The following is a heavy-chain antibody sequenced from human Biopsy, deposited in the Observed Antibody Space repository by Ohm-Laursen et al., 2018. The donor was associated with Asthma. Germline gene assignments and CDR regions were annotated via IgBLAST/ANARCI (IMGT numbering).Heavy chain of an antibody. Sequence: GASVKVSCKVSGHTFTSYYMHWVRQAPGQGLEWMGIINPSGGSTSYAQKFQGRVTMTRDTSTSTVYMELSSLRSEDTAVYYCARRGITGTTLDYWGQGTLVTVSS. D-gene: IGHD1-7*01. V-gene: IGHV1-46*01. J-gene: IGHJ4*02. CDR1: GHTFTSYY. CDR2: INPSGGST. CDR3: ARRGITGTTLDY.